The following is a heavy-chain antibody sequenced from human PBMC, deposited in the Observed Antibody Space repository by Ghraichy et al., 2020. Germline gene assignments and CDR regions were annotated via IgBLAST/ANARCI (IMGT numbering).Heavy chain of an antibody. CDR2: FSGIDHKT. CDR3: AKANNAHWNEDPFDI. J-gene: IGHJ3*02. D-gene: IGHD1-1*01. CDR1: GFTFRSYA. V-gene: IGHV3-23*01. Sequence: GGSLRLTCAASGFTFRSYAMTWVRQAPGKGLEWDSTFSGIDHKTYYADSVKGRFTISRDNSKNTLYLQMNSLTAEDTAVYYCAKANNAHWNEDPFDIWGRGTMVTVSA.